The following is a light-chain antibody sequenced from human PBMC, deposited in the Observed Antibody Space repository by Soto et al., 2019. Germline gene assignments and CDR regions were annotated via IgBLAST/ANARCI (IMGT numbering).Light chain of an antibody. CDR3: QQANSVPPIT. J-gene: IGKJ5*01. CDR2: GAS. CDR1: QGISNW. Sequence: DIQMTQSPSSVSASVGDRATITCRASQGISNWLAWYQQKPGKAPKLLIYGASSLQGGVPSRFSGSGSGTDFTLTISSLQPEDFAIYYCQQANSVPPITFGQGTRLEIK. V-gene: IGKV1-12*01.